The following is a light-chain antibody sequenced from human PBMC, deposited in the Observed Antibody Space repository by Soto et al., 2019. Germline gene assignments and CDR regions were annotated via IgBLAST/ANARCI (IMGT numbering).Light chain of an antibody. CDR1: QSVSSSY. J-gene: IGKJ5*01. CDR3: PRYRSSPLSIT. V-gene: IGKV3-20*01. CDR2: GAS. Sequence: EIVVTQSPGTLSLSPGERATLSCRASQSVSSSYLAWYQQKPGQAPRLLIYGASSRATGIPDRFSGSGSGTDFNLPISRLEPEDFAVYYCPRYRSSPLSITFGQGTRLEIK.